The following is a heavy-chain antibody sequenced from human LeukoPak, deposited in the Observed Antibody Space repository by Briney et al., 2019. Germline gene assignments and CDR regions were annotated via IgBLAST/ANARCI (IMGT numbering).Heavy chain of an antibody. CDR2: MNPNSGNT. J-gene: IGHJ6*02. D-gene: IGHD3-10*01. Sequence: ASVKVSCKASGYTFTGYYMHWVRQAPGQGLEWMGWMNPNSGNTGYAQKFQGRVTMTRNTSISTAYMELSSLRSEDTAVYYCARGSITMVRGVILRPEGFNYYYYGMDVWGQGTTVTVSS. CDR3: ARGSITMVRGVILRPEGFNYYYYGMDV. CDR1: GYTFTGYY. V-gene: IGHV1-8*02.